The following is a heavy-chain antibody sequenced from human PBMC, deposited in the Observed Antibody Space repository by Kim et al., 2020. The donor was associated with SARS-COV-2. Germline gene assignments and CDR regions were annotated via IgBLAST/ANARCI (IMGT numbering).Heavy chain of an antibody. CDR1: GFTFDDYA. J-gene: IGHJ4*01. CDR3: AKAPGIAVADSNYFDY. V-gene: IGHV3-9*01. Sequence: GGSLRLSCAASGFTFDDYAMHWARQAPGKGLEWVSGISWNSGSIGYADSVKGRFTISRDNAKNSLYLQMNSLRAEDTALYYCAKAPGIAVADSNYFDYWG. CDR2: ISWNSGSI. D-gene: IGHD6-19*01.